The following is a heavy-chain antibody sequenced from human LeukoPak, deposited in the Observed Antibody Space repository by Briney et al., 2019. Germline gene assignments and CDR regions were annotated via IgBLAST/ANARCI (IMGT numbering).Heavy chain of an antibody. CDR2: IGEEKSGSWT. Sequence: GGSLRLSCAASGFTLSNYPMGWVRQAPVKGLEWLSAIGEEKSGSWTKSADSVKGRFTISRDNSENTLYLQMDSLTVEDTAVYYCAKAGVISGWDYWGQGVLVTVSS. CDR3: AKAGVISGWDY. CDR1: GFTLSNYP. D-gene: IGHD3-3*02. V-gene: IGHV3-23*01. J-gene: IGHJ4*02.